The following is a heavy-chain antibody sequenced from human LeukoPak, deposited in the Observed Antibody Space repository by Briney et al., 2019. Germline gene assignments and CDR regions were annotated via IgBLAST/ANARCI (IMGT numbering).Heavy chain of an antibody. V-gene: IGHV4-61*02. D-gene: IGHD3-10*01. CDR2: IYTSGST. CDR1: GGSISSGSYY. Sequence: SQTLSLTCTVSGGSISSGSYYWSWLRQPAGKGLEWIGRIYTSGSTNYNPSLKSRVTISVDTSKNQFSLKLSSVTAADTAVYYCARTTMVRGNDAFDIWGQGTMVTVSS. J-gene: IGHJ3*02. CDR3: ARTTMVRGNDAFDI.